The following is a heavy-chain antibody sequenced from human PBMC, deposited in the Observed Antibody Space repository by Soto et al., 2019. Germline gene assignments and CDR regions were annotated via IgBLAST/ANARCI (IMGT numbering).Heavy chain of an antibody. CDR2: INPGPNSA. V-gene: IGHV1-46*01. J-gene: IGHJ4*02. Sequence: GTSAEVTSEECSDRLACNFRRWVQQATGEGLEWMGIINPGPNSASYSKGFQGRLTLTSDMPSRTVYMQLSNLRSDDTAVYYCAGASSRGSSVVAANRGQGTLVTVSS. CDR3: AGASSRGSSVVAAN. D-gene: IGHD2-15*01. CDR1: SDRLACNF.